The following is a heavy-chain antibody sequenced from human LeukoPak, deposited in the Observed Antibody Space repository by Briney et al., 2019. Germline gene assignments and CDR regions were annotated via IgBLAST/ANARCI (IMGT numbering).Heavy chain of an antibody. CDR3: ARAPRRSITMIVMPRGYYFDY. CDR2: INHSGST. V-gene: IGHV4-34*01. D-gene: IGHD3-22*01. Sequence: PSETLSLTCAVYGGSFSGYYWSWIRQPPGKGLEWIGEINHSGSTNYNPSLKSRVTISVDTSKNQFSLKLSSVPAADTAVYYWARAPRRSITMIVMPRGYYFDYWGQGTLVTVSS. CDR1: GGSFSGYY. J-gene: IGHJ4*02.